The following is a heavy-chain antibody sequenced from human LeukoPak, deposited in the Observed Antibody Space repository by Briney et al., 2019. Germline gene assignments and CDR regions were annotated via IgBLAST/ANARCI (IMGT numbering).Heavy chain of an antibody. CDR3: AGDQSLPYCSSTSCYLDY. V-gene: IGHV3-33*01. J-gene: IGHJ4*02. Sequence: GRSLRLSCAASGFTFSSYGMHWVRQAPGKGLEWVAVIWYDGSNKYYADSVEGRFTISRDNSKNTLYLQMNSLRAEDTAVYYCAGDQSLPYCSSTSCYLDYWGQGTLVTVSS. D-gene: IGHD2-2*01. CDR1: GFTFSSYG. CDR2: IWYDGSNK.